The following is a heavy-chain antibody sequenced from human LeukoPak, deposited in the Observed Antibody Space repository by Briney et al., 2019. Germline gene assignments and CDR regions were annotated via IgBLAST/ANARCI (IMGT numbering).Heavy chain of an antibody. J-gene: IGHJ4*02. CDR1: GGSISSYY. V-gene: IGHV4-59*08. CDR3: ARRRDGYNEDFFDY. D-gene: IGHD5-24*01. Sequence: TSETLSLTCTVSGGSISSYYWSWIRQPPGKGLEWIGYVYYSGTTNYNPSLKSRVTISVDTSRNQFSLKLSSVTAADTAVYYCARRRDGYNEDFFDYWGQGTLVTVSS. CDR2: VYYSGTT.